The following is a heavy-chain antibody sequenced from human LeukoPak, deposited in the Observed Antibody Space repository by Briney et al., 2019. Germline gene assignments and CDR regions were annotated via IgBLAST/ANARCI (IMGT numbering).Heavy chain of an antibody. V-gene: IGHV1-24*01. CDR1: GYTLIELS. CDR3: ATGMVGRIAAAGPDANWFDP. CDR2: FDPEDGET. J-gene: IGHJ5*02. Sequence: GSVKVSCKVSGYTLIELSMHWVRQAPGKGLEWVGGFDPEDGETIYAQKFQGRVTMTEDTSTDTAYMELSSLRSEDTAVYYCATGMVGRIAAAGPDANWFDPWGQGTLVTVSS. D-gene: IGHD6-13*01.